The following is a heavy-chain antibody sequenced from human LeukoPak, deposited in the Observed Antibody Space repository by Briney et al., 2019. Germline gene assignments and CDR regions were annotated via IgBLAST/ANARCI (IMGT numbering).Heavy chain of an antibody. J-gene: IGHJ4*02. D-gene: IGHD6-19*01. CDR1: GFTFDGYA. V-gene: IGHV3-9*03. Sequence: GRSLRLSCAASGFTFDGYAMHWVRHAPGKGLEWVAGISWNSGSIGYADSVKGRFTISRDNAKNSLYLQMNSLRAEDMALYYCAKDKWPFGIAVALGPFDYWGQGTLVTVSS. CDR2: ISWNSGSI. CDR3: AKDKWPFGIAVALGPFDY.